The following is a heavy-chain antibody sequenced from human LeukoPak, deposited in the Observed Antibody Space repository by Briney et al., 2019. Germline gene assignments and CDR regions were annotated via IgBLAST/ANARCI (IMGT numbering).Heavy chain of an antibody. D-gene: IGHD6-13*01. J-gene: IGHJ4*02. V-gene: IGHV3-7*01. CDR2: IKDDGSEK. CDR3: ARESQRAAAY. CDR1: GFTFSSYA. Sequence: GGSLRLSCAASGFTFSSYAMHWVRQVPGKGLEWVANIKDDGSEKYYVDSVKGRFTISRDNAKNSLYLQINSLRAEDTAVYYCARESQRAAAYWGQGTLVTVSS.